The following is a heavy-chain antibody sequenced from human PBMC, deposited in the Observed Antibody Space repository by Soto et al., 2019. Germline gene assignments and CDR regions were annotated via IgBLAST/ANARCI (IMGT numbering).Heavy chain of an antibody. D-gene: IGHD6-6*01. CDR3: ARPTFSEQPVPGL. J-gene: IGHJ4*02. Sequence: GGSLRLSCEASGFTFRDYYVHWVSQATGKGLEWLSYISGSGSFTNYADSVKGRFTISRDNANNSLSLQMSSLRAEDTAVYYCARPTFSEQPVPGLWGQGTLVTVSS. V-gene: IGHV3-11*06. CDR1: GFTFRDYY. CDR2: ISGSGSFT.